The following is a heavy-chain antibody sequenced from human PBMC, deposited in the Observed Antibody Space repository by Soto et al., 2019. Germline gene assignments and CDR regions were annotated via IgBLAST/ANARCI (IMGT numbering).Heavy chain of an antibody. CDR3: ARDRARIQLWFDY. V-gene: IGHV1-3*01. CDR1: GYTFTSYA. CDR2: INAGNGNT. D-gene: IGHD5-18*01. Sequence: ASVKVSCKASGYTFTSYAMHCVRQAPGQRLEWMGWINAGNGNTKYSQKFQGRVTITRDTSASTAYMELSSLRSEDTAVYYCARDRARIQLWFDYWGQGTLVTVSS. J-gene: IGHJ5*01.